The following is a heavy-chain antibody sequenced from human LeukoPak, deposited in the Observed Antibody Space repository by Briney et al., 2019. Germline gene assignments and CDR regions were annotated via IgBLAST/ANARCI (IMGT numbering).Heavy chain of an antibody. CDR1: GYTFTGQY. J-gene: IGHJ5*02. Sequence: ASVKVSCKASGYTFTGQYFHWVRQAPGQGLEWMGWINPNNGDTNYAQKFQGRVTMTKDTSTNAAYMELNKLTSDDTAVYYCGRGNKSFDPWGQGTLVTVSS. CDR3: GRGNKSFDP. CDR2: INPNNGDT. V-gene: IGHV1-2*02.